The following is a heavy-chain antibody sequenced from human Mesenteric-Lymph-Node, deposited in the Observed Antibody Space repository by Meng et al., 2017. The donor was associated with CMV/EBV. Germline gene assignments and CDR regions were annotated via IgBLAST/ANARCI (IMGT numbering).Heavy chain of an antibody. CDR2: ILPMFDIS. J-gene: IGHJ4*02. CDR1: YI. D-gene: IGHD3-10*01. Sequence: YIVSCVRQVPGQGPEWMGTILPMFDISNYAHNLQDRVTISADESTTTASMELSSLRSEDTAVYYCASRFYDYGSGKTYNALGSFDYWGQGTLVTVSS. V-gene: IGHV1-69*02. CDR3: ASRFYDYGSGKTYNALGSFDY.